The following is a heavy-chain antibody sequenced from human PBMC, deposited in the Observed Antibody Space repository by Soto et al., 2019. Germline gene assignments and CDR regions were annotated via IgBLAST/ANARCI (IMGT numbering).Heavy chain of an antibody. D-gene: IGHD5-18*01. CDR1: GFTFSSYG. J-gene: IGHJ6*02. CDR2: IWYDGSNK. CDR3: ARDEANTAHMDV. V-gene: IGHV3-33*01. Sequence: QVQLVESGGGVVQPGRSLRLSCAASGFTFSSYGMHWVRQAPGKGLEWVAIIWYDGSNKYYADSVKGRFTISRDNSKNTLYLQMNSLRAEDTAVYYCARDEANTAHMDVWGQGTTVTVSS.